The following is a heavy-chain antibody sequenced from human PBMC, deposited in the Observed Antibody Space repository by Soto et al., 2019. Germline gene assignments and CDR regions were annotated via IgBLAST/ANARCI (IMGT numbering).Heavy chain of an antibody. V-gene: IGHV3-30*18. CDR2: ISYDGSNK. J-gene: IGHJ6*02. Sequence: QVQLVESGGGVVQPGRSLRLSCAASGFTFSSYGMHWVRQAPGKGLEWVAVISYDGSNKYYADSVKGRFTISRDNSKNTLNLQMNSLRAEDTAVYYCAKDLGYDILASLYGMDVWGQGTTVTVSS. D-gene: IGHD3-9*01. CDR1: GFTFSSYG. CDR3: AKDLGYDILASLYGMDV.